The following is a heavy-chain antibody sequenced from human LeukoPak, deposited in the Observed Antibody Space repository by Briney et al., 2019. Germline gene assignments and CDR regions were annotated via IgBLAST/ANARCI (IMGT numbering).Heavy chain of an antibody. Sequence: GGSLRLSCAASGFTFSSYEMNWVRLPPGKGMEWVSYISSSGSTIYYADSAKGRFTSSSDNAKNSLYMQMNSLRGEDTAVYYCARDQGSPDISIPLYYYYGMDVWGQGTTVTVSS. CDR3: ARDQGSPDISIPLYYYYGMDV. CDR1: GFTFSSYE. J-gene: IGHJ6*02. D-gene: IGHD2-2*02. CDR2: ISSSGSTI. V-gene: IGHV3-48*03.